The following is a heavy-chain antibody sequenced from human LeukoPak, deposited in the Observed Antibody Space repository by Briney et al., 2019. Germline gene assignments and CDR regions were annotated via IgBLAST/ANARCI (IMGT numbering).Heavy chain of an antibody. D-gene: IGHD3-22*01. J-gene: IGHJ4*02. CDR2: INSDGSST. CDR1: GFTFSSYW. CDR3: ARAESYDSSASFDY. V-gene: IGHV3-74*01. Sequence: GGSLRLSCAASGFTFSSYWMHWVRQAPGKGLVWVSRINSDGSSTSYADPVKGRFTISRDNAKNTLYLQMNSLRAEDTAVYYCARAESYDSSASFDYWGQGTLVTVSS.